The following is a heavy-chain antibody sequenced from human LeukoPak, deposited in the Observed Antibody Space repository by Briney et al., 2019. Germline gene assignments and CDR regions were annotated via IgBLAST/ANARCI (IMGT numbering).Heavy chain of an antibody. CDR2: INPNSGGT. J-gene: IGHJ3*02. CDR1: GYTFTDYY. V-gene: IGHV1-2*02. CDR3: ARARRNAFDI. Sequence: ASVTVSCKASGYTFTDYYMHWVRQAPGQGLEWMGWINPNSGGTNYAQKFQGRVTITRDTSISTAYMELSRLRSDDTAVYYCARARRNAFDIWGQGTMVTVSS.